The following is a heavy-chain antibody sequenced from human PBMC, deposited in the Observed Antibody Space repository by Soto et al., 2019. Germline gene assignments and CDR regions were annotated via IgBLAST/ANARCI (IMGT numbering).Heavy chain of an antibody. J-gene: IGHJ6*03. CDR1: GGSFSGYY. CDR2: INHSGST. CDR3: ARGRRGIDGDYVGYYYYYMDV. Sequence: SETLSLTCAVYGGSFSGYYWSWIRQPPGKGLEWIGEINHSGSTNYNPSLKSRVTISVDTSKNQFSLKLSSVTAADTAVYYCARGRRGIDGDYVGYYYYYMDVWGKGTTVTVSS. V-gene: IGHV4-34*01. D-gene: IGHD4-17*01.